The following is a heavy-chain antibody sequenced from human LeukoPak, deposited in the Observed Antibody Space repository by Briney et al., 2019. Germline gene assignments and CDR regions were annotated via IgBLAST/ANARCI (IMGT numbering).Heavy chain of an antibody. V-gene: IGHV4-4*02. Sequence: KSSETLSLTCAVSGASITSSHWWGWARQPPGKGLEWIGEIHDSGTTNYNPSLKIRVTMSLDKSNKQNSLKLTSMTAADTAVYYCATYFYSDYATHYFDFWGQRTLVTVSS. D-gene: IGHD4-11*01. CDR1: GASITSSHW. CDR3: ATYFYSDYATHYFDF. J-gene: IGHJ4*02. CDR2: IHDSGTT.